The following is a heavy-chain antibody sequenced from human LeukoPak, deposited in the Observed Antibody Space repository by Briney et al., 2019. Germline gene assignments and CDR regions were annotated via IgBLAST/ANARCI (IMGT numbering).Heavy chain of an antibody. Sequence: ASVKVSCKASGYTFTSYGISWVRQAPGQGLEWMGWISAYNGNTNYAQKLQGRVTMTTDTSTSTAYMELRSLRSDDTAVYYCARDHYYYDSSGRGAFDIWGQGTMVTVSS. CDR3: ARDHYYYDSSGRGAFDI. D-gene: IGHD3-22*01. CDR2: ISAYNGNT. V-gene: IGHV1-18*01. CDR1: GYTFTSYG. J-gene: IGHJ3*02.